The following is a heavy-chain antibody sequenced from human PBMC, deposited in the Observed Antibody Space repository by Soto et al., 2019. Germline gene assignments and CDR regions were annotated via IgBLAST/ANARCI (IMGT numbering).Heavy chain of an antibody. J-gene: IGHJ6*02. V-gene: IGHV5-51*01. CDR3: ARPQIPGYSYDPFIRPGYTVYYGMDV. D-gene: IGHD5-18*01. CDR2: IYPGDSDT. CDR1: GYSFTSYW. Sequence: LGESLKISCKGSGYSFTSYWIGWVRQMPGKGLEWMGIIYPGDSDTRYSPSFQGQVTISADKSISTAYLQWSSLKASDTAMYYCARPQIPGYSYDPFIRPGYTVYYGMDVWGQGTTVTVSS.